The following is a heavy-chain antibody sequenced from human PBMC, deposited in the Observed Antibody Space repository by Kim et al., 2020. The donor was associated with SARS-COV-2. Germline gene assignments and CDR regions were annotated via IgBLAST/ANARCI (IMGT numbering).Heavy chain of an antibody. CDR3: ARGPRGFGELLSPQRSSYFEY. CDR1: GYTFTSYY. CDR2: INPSGGST. Sequence: ASVKVSCKASGYTFTSYYMHWVRQAPGQGLEWMGIINPSGGSTSYAQKFQGRVTMTRDTSTSTDYMELSSLRSEDTAVYYCARGPRGFGELLSPQRSSYFEYWGQRTLGPASS. V-gene: IGHV1-46*01. D-gene: IGHD3-10*01. J-gene: IGHJ4*02.